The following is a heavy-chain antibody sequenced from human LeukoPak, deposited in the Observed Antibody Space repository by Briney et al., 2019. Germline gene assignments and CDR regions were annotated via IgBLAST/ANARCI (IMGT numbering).Heavy chain of an antibody. CDR3: SRNGLVDFDY. V-gene: IGHV3-49*04. CDR2: IRRRAYGGAA. CDR1: GFAFDDFA. Sequence: PGGSLRLSCTTSGFAFDDFAMSWVRQPAGKGLEWVGFIRRRAYGGAAEYAASVKGRFIISRDDSKGIDYLQMNSLKTEDTAVYYCSRNGLVDFDYWGQGSRVIVSP. J-gene: IGHJ4*02.